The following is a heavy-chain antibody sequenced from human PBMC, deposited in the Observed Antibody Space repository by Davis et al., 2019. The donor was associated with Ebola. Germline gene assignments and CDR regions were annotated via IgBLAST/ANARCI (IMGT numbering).Heavy chain of an antibody. CDR1: GFSFSTYA. CDR3: AVIDAYGPDWFDP. D-gene: IGHD3-10*01. J-gene: IGHJ5*02. V-gene: IGHV3-23*01. CDR2: ISGSGVST. Sequence: GESLKISCAVSGFSFSTYAMAWVRQAPGKGLEWVSTISGSGVSTYYADSVRGRFTTTRDNDKNSLYLQMNSLRAEDTAVYYCAVIDAYGPDWFDPWGQGTLVTVSS.